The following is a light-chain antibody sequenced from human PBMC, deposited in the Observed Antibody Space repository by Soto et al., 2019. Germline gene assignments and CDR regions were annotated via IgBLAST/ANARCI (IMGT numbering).Light chain of an antibody. CDR2: DAS. CDR1: QGVASRH. CDR3: QQYAGSLYT. Sequence: EIVLTQSPGTLSLSAGERATVSWRASQGVASRHLAWYQKKSGQAPRLLIYDASTRAYGIPDRFSGSGSGTEFSLTISRLEPEDFEVYYCQQYAGSLYTFAQGTKVDI. V-gene: IGKV3-20*01. J-gene: IGKJ2*01.